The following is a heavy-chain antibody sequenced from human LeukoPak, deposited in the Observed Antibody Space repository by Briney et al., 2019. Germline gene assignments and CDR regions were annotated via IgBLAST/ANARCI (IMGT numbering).Heavy chain of an antibody. Sequence: GGPLRLSCAASGFTFDDYGMSWVRQAPGRGLEWVSGINWNGGITGYAESVNGRFTISRDNAKNSLYLQMNSLRAEDTALYYCARDTSSSYESGSDYWGQGTLVSVSS. J-gene: IGHJ4*02. D-gene: IGHD3-10*01. CDR1: GFTFDDYG. V-gene: IGHV3-20*04. CDR3: ARDTSSSYESGSDY. CDR2: INWNGGIT.